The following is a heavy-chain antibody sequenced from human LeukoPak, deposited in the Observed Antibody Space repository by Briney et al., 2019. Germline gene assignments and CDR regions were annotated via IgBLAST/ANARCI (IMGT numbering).Heavy chain of an antibody. V-gene: IGHV3-30*04. J-gene: IGHJ4*02. Sequence: PGRSPRLSCAASGFTFSSYAMHWVRQAPGKGLEWAAVISYDGSNKYYADSVKGRFTISRDNSKNTLYLQMNSLRAEDTAVYYCARDYGEYYFDYWGQGTLVTVSS. CDR3: ARDYGEYYFDY. CDR1: GFTFSSYA. CDR2: ISYDGSNK. D-gene: IGHD4-17*01.